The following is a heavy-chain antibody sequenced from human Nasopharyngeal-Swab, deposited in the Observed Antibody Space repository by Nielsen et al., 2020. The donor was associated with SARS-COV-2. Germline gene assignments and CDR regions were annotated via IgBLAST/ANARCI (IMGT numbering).Heavy chain of an antibody. J-gene: IGHJ3*02. CDR1: GGSISSYY. Sequence: SETLSLTCTVSGGSISSYYWSWIRQPPGKGLEWIGYINYSGSTNYNPSLKSRVTISVDTSKNQFSLKLSSVSAADTAVYYCARQDYVRAFDIWGQGTMVTVSS. V-gene: IGHV4-59*08. CDR2: INYSGST. CDR3: ARQDYVRAFDI. D-gene: IGHD3-10*02.